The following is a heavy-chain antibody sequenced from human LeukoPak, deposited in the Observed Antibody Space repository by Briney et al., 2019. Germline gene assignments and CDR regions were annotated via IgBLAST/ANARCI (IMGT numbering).Heavy chain of an antibody. CDR1: GYTFTSYG. CDR3: ARDSGDSGSYAILSDY. V-gene: IGHV1-18*01. Sequence: ASVKVSCKASGYTFTSYGISWVRQAPGQGLEWMGWISAYNGNTNYAQKLQGRVTMTTDTSTSTAYMELRSLRSDDTAVYYCARDSGDSGSYAILSDYWGQGTLVTVSS. J-gene: IGHJ4*02. D-gene: IGHD1-26*01. CDR2: ISAYNGNT.